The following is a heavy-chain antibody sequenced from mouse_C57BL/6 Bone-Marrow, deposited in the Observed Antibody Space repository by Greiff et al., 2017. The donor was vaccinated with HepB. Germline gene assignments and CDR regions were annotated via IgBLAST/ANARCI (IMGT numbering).Heavy chain of an antibody. V-gene: IGHV5-6*01. Sequence: EVQLVESGGDLVKPGGSLKLSCAASGFTFSSYGMSWVRQTPDKRLEWVATISSGGSYTYYPDSVKGRSTISRDNAKNTLYLQMSSLKSEDTAMYYCARHDYGGYFDVWGTGTTVTVSS. CDR1: GFTFSSYG. CDR3: ARHDYGGYFDV. J-gene: IGHJ1*03. CDR2: ISSGGSYT. D-gene: IGHD1-1*01.